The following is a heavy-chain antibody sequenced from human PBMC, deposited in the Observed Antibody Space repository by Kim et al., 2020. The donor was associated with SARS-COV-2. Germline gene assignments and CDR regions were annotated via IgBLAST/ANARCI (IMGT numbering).Heavy chain of an antibody. J-gene: IGHJ6*02. D-gene: IGHD6-19*01. CDR3: ERGSVAVAGTLYYYYYYGMDV. CDR2: IYYSGST. Sequence: SETLSLTCTVSGGSISSSSYYWGWIRQPPGKGLEWIGSIYYSGSTYYNPSLKSRVTISVDTSKNQFSLKLSSVTAADTAVYYCERGSVAVAGTLYYYYYYGMDVWGQGTTVTVPS. V-gene: IGHV4-39*01. CDR1: GGSISSSSYY.